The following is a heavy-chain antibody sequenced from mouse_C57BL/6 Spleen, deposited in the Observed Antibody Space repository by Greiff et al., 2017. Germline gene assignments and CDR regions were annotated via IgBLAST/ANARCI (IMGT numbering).Heavy chain of an antibody. CDR3: ARRGYYGPWFAY. J-gene: IGHJ3*01. CDR2: IDPSDSYT. CDR1: GYTFTSYW. D-gene: IGHD1-1*01. Sequence: VQLQQSGAELVMPGASVKLSCKASGYTFTSYWMHWVKQRPGQGLEWIGEIDPSDSYTNYNQKFKGKSTLTVDKSSSTAYMQLSSLTSEDSAVYYCARRGYYGPWFAYWGQGTLVTVSA. V-gene: IGHV1-69*01.